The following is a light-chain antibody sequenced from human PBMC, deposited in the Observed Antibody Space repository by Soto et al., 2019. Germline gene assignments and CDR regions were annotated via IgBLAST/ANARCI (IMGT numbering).Light chain of an antibody. V-gene: IGKV3-15*01. Sequence: ESLLTQSPGTLSLSPGEISTLSCRASQSVSNNYLAWSQQKPGQAPRLLIYGASNRATGIPARFSGRGSGTEFILTISSLQSEDFAVYYCQQYDDWPETFGQGTTVDI. CDR2: GAS. CDR3: QQYDDWPET. J-gene: IGKJ1*01. CDR1: QSVSNN.